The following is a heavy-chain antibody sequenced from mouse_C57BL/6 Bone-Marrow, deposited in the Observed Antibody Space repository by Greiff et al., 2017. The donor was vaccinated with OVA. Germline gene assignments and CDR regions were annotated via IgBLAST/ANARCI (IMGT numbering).Heavy chain of an antibody. Sequence: EVQVVESGPGLVKPSQSLSLTCSVTGYSITSGYYWNWIRQFPGNKLEWMGYISYDGSNNYNPSLKNRISITRDTSKNQFFLKLNSVTTEDTATYYCAIYPRGFAYWGQGTLVTVSA. V-gene: IGHV3-6*01. J-gene: IGHJ3*01. D-gene: IGHD2-1*01. CDR2: ISYDGSN. CDR1: GYSITSGYY. CDR3: AIYPRGFAY.